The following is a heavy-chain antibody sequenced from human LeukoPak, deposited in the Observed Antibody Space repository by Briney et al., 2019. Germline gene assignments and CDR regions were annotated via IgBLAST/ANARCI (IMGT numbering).Heavy chain of an antibody. CDR2: INPNSGGT. D-gene: IGHD5-24*01. V-gene: IGHV1-2*02. J-gene: IGHJ4*02. CDR1: GYTFTGYY. CDR3: ARENVEMATIVDY. Sequence: WASVKVSCKASGYTFTGYYMHWVRQAPGQGLEWMGWINPNSGGTNYAQKFQGRVTMTWDTSISTAYMELSRLRSDDTAVYYCARENVEMATIVDYWGQGTLVTVSS.